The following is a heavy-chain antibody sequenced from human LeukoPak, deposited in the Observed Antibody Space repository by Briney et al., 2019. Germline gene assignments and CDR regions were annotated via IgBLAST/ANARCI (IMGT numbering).Heavy chain of an antibody. J-gene: IGHJ4*02. D-gene: IGHD2-8*02. V-gene: IGHV4-59*08. CDR3: ARTLLGRLFDY. CDR1: GGSIGYYY. CDR2: IYYSVST. Sequence: SETLSLTCTVSGGSIGYYYWSWIRQPPGKGLEWIGYIYYSVSTNYNPSLKSRVTISIDTSKNQFSLKLSSVTAADTAVYYCARTLLGRLFDYWGQGTLVTVSS.